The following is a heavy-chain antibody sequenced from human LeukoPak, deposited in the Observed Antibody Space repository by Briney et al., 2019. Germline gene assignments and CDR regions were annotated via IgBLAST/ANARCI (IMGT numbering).Heavy chain of an antibody. D-gene: IGHD6-19*01. V-gene: IGHV4-59*01. J-gene: IGHJ5*02. CDR3: ARPGFRNGWYAGWFDP. Sequence: SETLSLTCTVSGGSISSYYWSWIRQPPGKGLEWIGYIYYSGSTNYNPSLKSRVTISVDTSKNQFSLKLSSVTAADTAVYYCARPGFRNGWYAGWFDPWGQGTLVTVSS. CDR2: IYYSGST. CDR1: GGSISSYY.